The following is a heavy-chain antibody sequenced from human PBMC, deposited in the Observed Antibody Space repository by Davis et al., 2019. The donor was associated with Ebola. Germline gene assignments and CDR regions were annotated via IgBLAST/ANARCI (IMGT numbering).Heavy chain of an antibody. V-gene: IGHV3-48*03. CDR3: ARDTAMGEYYYYGMDV. Sequence: SVKGRFTISRDNAKNSPYLQMNSLRAEDTAVYYCARDTAMGEYYYYGMDVWGQGTTVTVSS. J-gene: IGHJ6*02. D-gene: IGHD5-18*01.